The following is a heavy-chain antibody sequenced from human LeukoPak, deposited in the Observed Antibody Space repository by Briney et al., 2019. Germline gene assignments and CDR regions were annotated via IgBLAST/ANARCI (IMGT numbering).Heavy chain of an antibody. CDR2: IRYDGSIK. J-gene: IGHJ4*02. Sequence: GGSLRLSCAASGFTFSRFGMHWVRQAPGKGLEWLAVIRYDGSIKYNADSVRGRFTISRDNSKNTLYLQMNSLKPEDTAVYYCAKDHSNALLWFGEVIRKSRDGYFDYWGQGTLVTVSS. CDR3: AKDHSNALLWFGEVIRKSRDGYFDY. V-gene: IGHV3-30*02. D-gene: IGHD3-10*01. CDR1: GFTFSRFG.